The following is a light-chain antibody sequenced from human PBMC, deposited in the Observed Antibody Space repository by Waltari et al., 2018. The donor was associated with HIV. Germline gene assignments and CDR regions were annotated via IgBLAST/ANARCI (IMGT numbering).Light chain of an antibody. V-gene: IGLV2-14*01. J-gene: IGLJ3*02. Sequence: QFALTQPDSVSGSPGQSITISCTGTSSDIAYYNYVSWYQQHPGKAPKLLIYEVSNRPSGVSNRFSRSKSGNPASLTISGLQAEDEADYFCSSLTNSATLSVLCGGGTKLTVL. CDR2: EVS. CDR1: SSDIAYYNY. CDR3: SSLTNSATLSVL.